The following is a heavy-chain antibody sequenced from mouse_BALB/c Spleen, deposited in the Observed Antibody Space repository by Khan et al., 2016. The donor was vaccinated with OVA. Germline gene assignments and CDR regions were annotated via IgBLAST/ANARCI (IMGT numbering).Heavy chain of an antibody. CDR1: GFTFSSYS. CDR2: ISSGGDYT. D-gene: IGHD4-1*01. CDR3: ADHVTGSFAY. Sequence: EVQVVESGGDLVKPGGSLKLSCAASGFTFSSYSMSWVRQTPDKRLEWVASISSGGDYTYYPASVKGQFTISSANAKNTLYLQMIDRKSEYTAMYYCADHVTGSFAYWGQGTLGTVSA. J-gene: IGHJ3*01. V-gene: IGHV5-6*01.